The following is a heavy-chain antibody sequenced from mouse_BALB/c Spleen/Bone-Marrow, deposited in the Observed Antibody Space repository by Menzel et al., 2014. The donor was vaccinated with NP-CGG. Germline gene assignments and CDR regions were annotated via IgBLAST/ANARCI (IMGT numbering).Heavy chain of an antibody. J-gene: IGHJ2*01. Sequence: QVQLQQPGAELVRPGASVKLSCKASGYTFTSYWINWVKQRPGQGLEWIGNIYPSDSYTNYNQKFKDRATLTVDKSSSTAYMQLSSPTSEESAVYYCTRKYGPLYYFDYWGQGTTLTVSS. CDR2: IYPSDSYT. D-gene: IGHD2-10*02. CDR1: GYTFTSYW. CDR3: TRKYGPLYYFDY. V-gene: IGHV1-69*02.